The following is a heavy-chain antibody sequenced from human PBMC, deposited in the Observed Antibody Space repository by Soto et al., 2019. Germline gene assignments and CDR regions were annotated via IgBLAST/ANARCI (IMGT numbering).Heavy chain of an antibody. Sequence: ASETLSLTCTVSGGSISTYYWSWIRQPPGKGLEWIGYIYPTGSADYRSSLKSRVTISVETSKNHFSLKLNSLTASDTAVYYCARGRKVEQWVSSGRGGGLDVWGPGTTVTVSS. CDR1: GGSISTYY. D-gene: IGHD6-19*01. CDR2: IYPTGSA. J-gene: IGHJ6*02. V-gene: IGHV4-59*01. CDR3: ARGRKVEQWVSSGRGGGLDV.